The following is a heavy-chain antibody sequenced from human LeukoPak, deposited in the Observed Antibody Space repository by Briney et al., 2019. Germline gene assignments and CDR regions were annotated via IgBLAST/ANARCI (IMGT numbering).Heavy chain of an antibody. Sequence: SETLSLTCAVSGCSISSGYYWGWIRQPPGKGLEWIGSIYHSGSTYYNPSLKSRVTISVDTSKNQFSLKLSSVTAADTAVYYCAGSYCSGGSCQRNYYYYYYMDVWGKGTTVTVSS. CDR3: AGSYCSGGSCQRNYYYYYYMDV. D-gene: IGHD2-15*01. J-gene: IGHJ6*03. CDR1: GCSISSGYY. CDR2: IYHSGST. V-gene: IGHV4-38-2*01.